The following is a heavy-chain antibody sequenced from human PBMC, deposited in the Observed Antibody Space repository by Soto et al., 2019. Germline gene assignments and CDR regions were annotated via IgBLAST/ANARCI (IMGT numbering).Heavy chain of an antibody. CDR3: ARPGWRNAPYDAFDI. CDR2: IYYSGST. J-gene: IGHJ3*02. Sequence: SETLSLTCTVSGGSISSYYWSWIRQPPGKGLEWIGYIYYSGSTNYNPSLKSRITISLDTSKNQFSLKLSSVTAADTAVYYCARPGWRNAPYDAFDIWGQGTMVTVSS. D-gene: IGHD6-19*01. V-gene: IGHV4-59*01. CDR1: GGSISSYY.